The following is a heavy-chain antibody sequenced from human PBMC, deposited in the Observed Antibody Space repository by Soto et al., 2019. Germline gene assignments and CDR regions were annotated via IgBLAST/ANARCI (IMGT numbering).Heavy chain of an antibody. D-gene: IGHD2-21*01. CDR1: GFTFSNYW. V-gene: IGHV3-7*01. CDR3: AMAYKGYAYAFDI. Sequence: EVQLVESGGGLVQPGGSLRLSCAASGFTFSNYWINWVRQAPGKGLEWVANIKEDGSETYYVDSVEGRFTISRDNAKNSLYLQMNSLRAEDTAVYYCAMAYKGYAYAFDIWGQGTMVTVSS. CDR2: IKEDGSET. J-gene: IGHJ3*02.